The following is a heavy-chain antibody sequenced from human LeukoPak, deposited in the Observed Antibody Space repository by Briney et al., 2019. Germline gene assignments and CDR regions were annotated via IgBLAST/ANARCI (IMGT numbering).Heavy chain of an antibody. D-gene: IGHD3-9*01. CDR1: GYTFTSYD. J-gene: IGHJ3*02. V-gene: IGHV1-8*01. CDR3: ASHKKSYYDILTGYYAPDAFDI. Sequence: ASVKVSCKASGYTFTSYDINWVRQATGQGLEWMGWMNPNSGNTGYAQKFQGRVTMTRNTSISTAYMELSSLRSEDTAAYYCASHKKSYYDILTGYYAPDAFDIWGQGTMVTVSS. CDR2: MNPNSGNT.